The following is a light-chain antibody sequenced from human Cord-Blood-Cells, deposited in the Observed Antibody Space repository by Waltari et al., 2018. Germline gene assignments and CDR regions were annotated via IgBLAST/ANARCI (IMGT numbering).Light chain of an antibody. CDR2: AAS. V-gene: IGKV1-39*01. CDR1: QSISRY. Sequence: DIQMTQSPSSLSASVGDRVTITCRASQSISRYLNLYQQKPGKAPKLLIYAASSLQSGVPSRFSVSGSGTDFTLTISSLQPEDFATYYCQQSYSTPFTFGPGTKVDIK. CDR3: QQSYSTPFT. J-gene: IGKJ3*01.